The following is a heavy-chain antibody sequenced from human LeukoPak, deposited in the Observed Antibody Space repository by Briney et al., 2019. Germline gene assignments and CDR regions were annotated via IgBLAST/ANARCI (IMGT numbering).Heavy chain of an antibody. CDR3: AKVLSSGWNFFDH. J-gene: IGHJ4*02. Sequence: GGSLRLSCEASGFTFSTYAMSWVHQAPGKGPEWVSSFSGSGGGTYYADSVKGRFTISRDNSKNTLYLQMNSLRAEDTAVYYCAKVLSSGWNFFDHWGQGTLATVSS. V-gene: IGHV3-23*01. CDR1: GFTFSTYA. CDR2: FSGSGGGT. D-gene: IGHD6-19*01.